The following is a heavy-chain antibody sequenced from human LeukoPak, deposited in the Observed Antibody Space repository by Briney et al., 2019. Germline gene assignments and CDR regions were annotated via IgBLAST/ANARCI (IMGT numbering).Heavy chain of an antibody. V-gene: IGHV4-59*01. CDR2: IYYSGST. J-gene: IGHJ4*02. CDR3: AKDYGDYIGNFDY. CDR1: GGSISSYY. D-gene: IGHD4-17*01. Sequence: TSETLSLTCTVSGGSISSYYWSWIRQPPGKGLEWIGYIYYSGSTNYNPSLKSRVTISVDTSKNQFSLKLSSVTAADTAVYYCAKDYGDYIGNFDYWGQGTLVTVSS.